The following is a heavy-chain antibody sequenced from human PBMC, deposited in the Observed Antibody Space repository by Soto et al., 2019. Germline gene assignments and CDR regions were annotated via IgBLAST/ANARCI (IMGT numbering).Heavy chain of an antibody. CDR1: GFTFSNAW. CDR3: TTGPRQRVVAAPFDI. V-gene: IGHV3-15*01. Sequence: GGSLRLSCAASGFTFSNAWMSWVRQAPGKGLEWVGRIKSKTDGGTTDYAAPVKGRFTISSDDSKNTLYLQMNSLKTEDTAVYYCTTGPRQRVVAAPFDIWGQGTMVTVSS. CDR2: IKSKTDGGTT. J-gene: IGHJ3*02. D-gene: IGHD2-15*01.